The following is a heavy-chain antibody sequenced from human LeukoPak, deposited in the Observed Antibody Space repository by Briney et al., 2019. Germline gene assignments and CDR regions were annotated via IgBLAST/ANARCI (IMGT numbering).Heavy chain of an antibody. CDR3: AAHSSSWYAYYFDY. J-gene: IGHJ4*02. V-gene: IGHV4-39*01. D-gene: IGHD6-13*01. CDR1: GDSISSSSYY. Sequence: SETLSLTCTVSGDSISSSSYYWGWIRQPPGKGLEWIGSIYYSGSTYYNPSLKSRVTISVDTSKNQFSLNLISVTAADTAVYCCAAHSSSWYAYYFDYWGQGTLVTVSS. CDR2: IYYSGST.